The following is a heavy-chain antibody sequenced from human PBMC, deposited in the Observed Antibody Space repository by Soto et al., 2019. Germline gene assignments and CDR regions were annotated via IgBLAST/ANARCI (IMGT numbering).Heavy chain of an antibody. J-gene: IGHJ6*03. CDR3: AKEDSGFSGYMDV. CDR1: GFTFYNHG. V-gene: IGHV3-9*01. D-gene: IGHD3-10*01. Sequence: EVQLVESGGGLVQPGRSLRLSCVASGFTFYNHGMHWVRQAPGRGLEWVSGINWSSDSMGYADPVKGRFTIARGNGKNSLYLKMNRLMTEDTALYYCAKEDSGFSGYMDVWGKGTKVTVSS. CDR2: INWSSDSM.